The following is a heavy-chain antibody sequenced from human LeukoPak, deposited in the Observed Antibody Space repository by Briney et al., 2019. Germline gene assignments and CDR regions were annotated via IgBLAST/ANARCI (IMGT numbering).Heavy chain of an antibody. J-gene: IGHJ3*02. CDR1: GFTFSNYG. D-gene: IGHD6-19*01. V-gene: IGHV3-21*04. CDR3: ARGSGWYGEDAFDI. CDR2: ISSSSSYI. Sequence: GGSLRLSCAASGFTFSNYGMNWVRQAPGKGLEWVSFISSSSSYIYYADSVKGRFTISRDNAKNSLYLQMSSLRPEDTALYYCARGSGWYGEDAFDIWGQGTVVTVSS.